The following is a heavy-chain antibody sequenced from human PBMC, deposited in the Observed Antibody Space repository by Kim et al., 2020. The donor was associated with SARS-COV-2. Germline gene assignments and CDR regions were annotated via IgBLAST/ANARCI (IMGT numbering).Heavy chain of an antibody. J-gene: IGHJ6*02. CDR3: ASGLLWFGELGGPTHGMDV. V-gene: IGHV4-61*01. CDR1: GGSVSSGSYY. D-gene: IGHD3-10*01. Sequence: SETLSLTCTVSGGSVSSGSYYWSWIRQPPGKGLEWIGYIYYSGSTNYNPSLKSRVTISVDTSKNQFSLKLSSVTAADTAVYYCASGLLWFGELGGPTHGMDVWGQGTTVTVSS. CDR2: IYYSGST.